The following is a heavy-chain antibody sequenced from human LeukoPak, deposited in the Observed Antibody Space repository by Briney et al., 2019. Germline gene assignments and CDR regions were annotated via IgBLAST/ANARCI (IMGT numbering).Heavy chain of an antibody. CDR3: TPDYYFEY. CDR1: GFTFSNAW. J-gene: IGHJ4*02. Sequence: GGSLRLSCAASGFTFSNAWMGWVRQAPGKGLEWIGHIKTKTDGGTTDYAAPVKGRFTISRDDSRNTLYLQMNSLRTEVTAMYYCTPDYYFEYWGQGTLVTVSS. CDR2: IKTKTDGGTT. V-gene: IGHV3-15*01.